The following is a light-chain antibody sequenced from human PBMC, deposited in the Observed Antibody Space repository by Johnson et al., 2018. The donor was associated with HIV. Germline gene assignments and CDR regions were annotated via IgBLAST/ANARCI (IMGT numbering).Light chain of an antibody. Sequence: QSILTQPPSVSAAPGQKVTIPCSGSSSNIGNNYASWYQQVPGTAPKLLIYDNHKRPSGIPDRFSGSKSGTSATLGITGLQTGDEADYYCGTWDNSLRAGVFGTGTKVTVL. CDR1: SSNIGNNY. V-gene: IGLV1-51*01. J-gene: IGLJ1*01. CDR2: DNH. CDR3: GTWDNSLRAGV.